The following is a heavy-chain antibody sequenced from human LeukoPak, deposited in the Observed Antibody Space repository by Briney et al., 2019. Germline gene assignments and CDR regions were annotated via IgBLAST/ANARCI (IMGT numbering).Heavy chain of an antibody. J-gene: IGHJ6*02. Sequence: SETLSLTCTVSGGSISSYYWNGIRQPPGKGLEWMGCINYIRSTDYNPSLKSRGTILLDTSKNRFSLKLSSVTAAHTAVYYCARASYYDFWPYDMDVWGQGPTVTVSS. CDR3: ARASYYDFWPYDMDV. V-gene: IGHV4-59*12. D-gene: IGHD3-3*01. CDR1: GGSISSYY. CDR2: INYIRST.